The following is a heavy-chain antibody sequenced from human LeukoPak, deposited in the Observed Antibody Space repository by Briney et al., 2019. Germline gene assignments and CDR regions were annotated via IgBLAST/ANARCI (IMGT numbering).Heavy chain of an antibody. V-gene: IGHV1-2*02. J-gene: IGHJ4*02. Sequence: ASVKVSCKASGYTFTGYYMHWMRQAPGQGLEWMGWINPNSGGTNYAQKFQGRVTMTRDTSISTAYMELSRLRSDDTAVYYCARDDCSGGSCTSQFDYWGQGTLVTVSS. D-gene: IGHD2-15*01. CDR3: ARDDCSGGSCTSQFDY. CDR2: INPNSGGT. CDR1: GYTFTGYY.